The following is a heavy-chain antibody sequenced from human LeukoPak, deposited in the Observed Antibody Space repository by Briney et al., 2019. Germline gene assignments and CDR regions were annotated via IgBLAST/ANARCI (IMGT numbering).Heavy chain of an antibody. V-gene: IGHV1-46*01. CDR2: INPSGGST. J-gene: IGHJ4*02. Sequence: ASVKVSCKASGYTFTSYYMHWVRQAPGQGLEWMGIINPSGGSTSFAQKFQGRVTMTRDTSTSTVYVELSSLRSEDTAVYYCAREAAAGTTSFDCWGQGTLVTVSS. CDR1: GYTFTSYY. D-gene: IGHD6-13*01. CDR3: AREAAAGTTSFDC.